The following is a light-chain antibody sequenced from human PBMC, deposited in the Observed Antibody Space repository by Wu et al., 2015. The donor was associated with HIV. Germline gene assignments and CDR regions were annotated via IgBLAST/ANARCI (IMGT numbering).Light chain of an antibody. CDR3: QQYGDSLWT. Sequence: ENVLTQSPGTLSLSPGERVTLSCRASQSVTSSYLAWYQHKPGQAPRLLIYGASSRATGIPDRFSGSGSGTDFTLTISRLEPEDSAVYYCQQYGDSLWTFGQGTKVEIK. CDR2: GAS. V-gene: IGKV3-20*01. J-gene: IGKJ1*01. CDR1: QSVTSSY.